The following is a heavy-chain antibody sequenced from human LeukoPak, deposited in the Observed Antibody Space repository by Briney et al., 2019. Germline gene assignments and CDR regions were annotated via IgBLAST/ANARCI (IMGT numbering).Heavy chain of an antibody. CDR2: IYYSGST. CDR3: ARDLQGDCSSTSCYEY. J-gene: IGHJ4*02. Sequence: SETLSLTCTVSGGSISSSSYYWGWIRQPPGKGLEWIGSIYYSGSTYYNPSLKSRVTISVDTSKNQFSLKLSSVTAADTAVYYCARDLQGDCSSTSCYEYWGQGTLVTVSS. D-gene: IGHD2-2*01. CDR1: GGSISSSSYY. V-gene: IGHV4-39*07.